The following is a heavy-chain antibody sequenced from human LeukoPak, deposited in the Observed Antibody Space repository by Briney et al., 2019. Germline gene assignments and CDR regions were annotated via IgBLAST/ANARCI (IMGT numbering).Heavy chain of an antibody. CDR3: ARGGAAVYYFDY. CDR1: GGSLSSYY. J-gene: IGHJ4*02. Sequence: SETLSLTCTVSGGSLSSYYWSWIRQPPGKGLEWIGYIYYRGATNYNPSLKSRVTMSVVTSKNQFSLKLSAVTAADTAVYYCARGGAAVYYFDYWGQGTLVTVSS. CDR2: IYYRGAT. D-gene: IGHD6-13*01. V-gene: IGHV4-59*01.